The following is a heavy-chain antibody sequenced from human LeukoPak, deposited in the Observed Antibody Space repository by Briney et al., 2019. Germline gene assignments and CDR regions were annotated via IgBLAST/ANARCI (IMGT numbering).Heavy chain of an antibody. CDR2: ISGSGGIT. D-gene: IGHD3-16*01. Sequence: GGSLRLSCAASGFTFSTYAMSWVRQAPGKGLEWVSTISGSGGITYYADSVKGRFTISRDNSKNTLYVQMNSLRAEDTAVYYCAKGYGGGNTSNFDYWGQGNLVTVSS. CDR3: AKGYGGGNTSNFDY. V-gene: IGHV3-23*01. CDR1: GFTFSTYA. J-gene: IGHJ4*02.